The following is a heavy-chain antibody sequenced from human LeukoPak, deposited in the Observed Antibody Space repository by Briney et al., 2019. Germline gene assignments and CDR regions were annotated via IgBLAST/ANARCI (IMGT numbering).Heavy chain of an antibody. CDR3: AVEGRLKAFDI. D-gene: IGHD3-22*01. V-gene: IGHV4-4*07. Sequence: PSETLSLTCTVSGGSISSYYWSWIRQPAGKGLEWIGRIYTSGSTNYNPSLKSRVTMPVDTSKNQFSLKLSSVTAADTAVYYCAVEGRLKAFDIWGQGTMVTVSS. J-gene: IGHJ3*02. CDR2: IYTSGST. CDR1: GGSISSYY.